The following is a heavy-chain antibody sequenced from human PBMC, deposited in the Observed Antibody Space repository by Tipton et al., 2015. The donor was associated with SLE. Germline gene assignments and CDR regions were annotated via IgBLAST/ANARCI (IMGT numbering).Heavy chain of an antibody. CDR3: ASYDISYFQH. J-gene: IGHJ1*01. V-gene: IGHV1-18*01. Sequence: QSGAEVKKPGASVKVSCKVSGYDFNKYVIAWVRQAPGQGLEWVGWINAYNGNTNYAQKLQGRVTMTTDTSTSTAYMELRSLRSDDTAVYYCASYDISYFQHWGQGTLVTVSS. D-gene: IGHD3-9*01. CDR2: INAYNGNT. CDR1: GYDFNKYV.